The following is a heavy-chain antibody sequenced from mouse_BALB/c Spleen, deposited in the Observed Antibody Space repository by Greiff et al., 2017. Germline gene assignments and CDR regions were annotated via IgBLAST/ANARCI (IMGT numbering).Heavy chain of an antibody. CDR3: NRDGGFAY. CDR2: IDPENGDT. D-gene: IGHD1-1*02. J-gene: IGHJ3*01. V-gene: IGHV14-4*02. Sequence: VQLQQSGAELVRSGASVKLSCTASGFNIKDYYMHWVKQRPEQGLEWIGWIDPENGDTEYAPKFQGKATMTADTSSNTAYLQLSSLTSEDTAVYYCNRDGGFAYWGQGTLVTVSA. CDR1: GFNIKDYY.